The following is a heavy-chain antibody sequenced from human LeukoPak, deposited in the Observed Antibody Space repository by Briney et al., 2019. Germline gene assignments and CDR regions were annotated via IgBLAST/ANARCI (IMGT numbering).Heavy chain of an antibody. CDR3: ARDGGSGGRLFDS. Sequence: SETLSLTCAVYGGSFSGYYWSWIRQPPGKGLEWIGEINHSGSTNYNPSLKSRVTISVDTSKNQFSLRLSSVTAADTAVYYCARDGGSGGRLFDSWGQGTLVTVSS. V-gene: IGHV4-34*01. CDR1: GGSFSGYY. J-gene: IGHJ4*02. D-gene: IGHD2-15*01. CDR2: INHSGST.